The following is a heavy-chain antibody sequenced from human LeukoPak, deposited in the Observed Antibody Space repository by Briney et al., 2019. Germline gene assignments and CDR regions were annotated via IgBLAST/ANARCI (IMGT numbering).Heavy chain of an antibody. CDR2: ISSSSSYI. Sequence: PGGSLRLSCAASGFTFSSYSMNWVRQAPGKGLEWVSSISSSSSYIYYADSVKGRFTISRDNAKNSLYLQMNSLRAEDTAVYYCARDMVRGVITYYFDYWGQGTLVTVST. D-gene: IGHD3-10*01. V-gene: IGHV3-21*01. CDR3: ARDMVRGVITYYFDY. J-gene: IGHJ4*02. CDR1: GFTFSSYS.